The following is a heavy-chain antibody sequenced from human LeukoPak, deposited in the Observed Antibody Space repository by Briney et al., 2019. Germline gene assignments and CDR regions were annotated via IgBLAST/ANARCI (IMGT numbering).Heavy chain of an antibody. V-gene: IGHV3-30-3*01. CDR2: ISYDGSNK. D-gene: IGHD4-11*01. Sequence: PGGSLRLSCAASGFTFSSYAMHWVRQAPGKGLEWVAVISYDGSNKYYADSVKGRFTISRDNSKSTLYLQMNSLRAEDTAVYYCARLTVTTYPSNDYWGQGTLVTVSS. J-gene: IGHJ4*02. CDR3: ARLTVTTYPSNDY. CDR1: GFTFSSYA.